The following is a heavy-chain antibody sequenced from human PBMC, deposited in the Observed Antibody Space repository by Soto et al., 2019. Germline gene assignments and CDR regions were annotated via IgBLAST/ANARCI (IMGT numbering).Heavy chain of an antibody. CDR2: IRSKANSYAT. CDR3: CRRRESCSGGSCSSPYYVDN. Sequence: PGGSLRLSCAASGFTFSDSAMRWVRQASGKGLEWLGLIRSKANSYATTYAAAVKGRFTISRDDSRNTAYLQMNSLKTEDTALYYCCRRRESCSGGSCSSPYYVDNWGQGILVTVSS. V-gene: IGHV3-73*01. CDR1: GFTFSDSA. D-gene: IGHD2-15*01. J-gene: IGHJ4*02.